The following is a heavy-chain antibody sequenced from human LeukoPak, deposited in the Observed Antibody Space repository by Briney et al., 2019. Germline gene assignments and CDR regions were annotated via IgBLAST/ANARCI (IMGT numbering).Heavy chain of an antibody. Sequence: SQTLSLTCTVSGGSISSGSYYWSWIRQPAGKGLEWIGRIYTSGSTNYNPSLKSRVTISVDKSKNQFSLKLSSVTAADTAVYYCARSFRSWGGWFDPWGQGTLVTVSS. CDR2: IYTSGST. CDR3: ARSFRSWGGWFDP. V-gene: IGHV4-61*02. CDR1: GGSISSGSYY. D-gene: IGHD6-13*01. J-gene: IGHJ5*02.